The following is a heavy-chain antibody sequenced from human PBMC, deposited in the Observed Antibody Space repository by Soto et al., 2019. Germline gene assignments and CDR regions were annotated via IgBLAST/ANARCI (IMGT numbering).Heavy chain of an antibody. CDR2: ISAYNGNT. J-gene: IGHJ4*02. CDR1: GYTFTSYG. V-gene: IGHV1-18*01. D-gene: IGHD2-15*01. Sequence: ASVKVSCKASGYTFTSYGISWVRQAPGQGLEWMGWISAYNGNTNYAQKLQGRVTMTTDTSTSTAYMELRSLRSDDTAVYYCARDWEDIVVVVAATLPRLDYWGQGTRVTVSS. CDR3: ARDWEDIVVVVAATLPRLDY.